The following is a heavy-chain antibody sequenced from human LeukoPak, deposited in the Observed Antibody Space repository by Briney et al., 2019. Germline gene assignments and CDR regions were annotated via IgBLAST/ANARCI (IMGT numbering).Heavy chain of an antibody. Sequence: ASVKVSCKASGYTFTSYAMNWVRQAPGQRLEWMGWINAGNGNTKYSQKFQGRVTITRDTSASTAYMELSSLRSEDTAVYYCARFGYDFWSGYYTRPIPPDYWGQGTLVTVSS. CDR2: INAGNGNT. CDR1: GYTFTSYA. D-gene: IGHD3-3*01. J-gene: IGHJ4*02. CDR3: ARFGYDFWSGYYTRPIPPDY. V-gene: IGHV1-3*01.